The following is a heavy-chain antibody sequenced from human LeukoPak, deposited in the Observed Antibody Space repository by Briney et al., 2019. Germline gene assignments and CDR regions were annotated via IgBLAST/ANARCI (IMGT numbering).Heavy chain of an antibody. D-gene: IGHD2-15*01. Sequence: GESLKISCKGSGYSFTSYWIGWVRQMRGKGLEWMGIIYPVDSDTRYSPSFQGQVTISADKFISTAYLQWSSLKASDTAMYYYARRLTHPSGGYFDYWGQGTLVTVSS. CDR2: IYPVDSDT. J-gene: IGHJ4*02. CDR1: GYSFTSYW. CDR3: ARRLTHPSGGYFDY. V-gene: IGHV5-51*01.